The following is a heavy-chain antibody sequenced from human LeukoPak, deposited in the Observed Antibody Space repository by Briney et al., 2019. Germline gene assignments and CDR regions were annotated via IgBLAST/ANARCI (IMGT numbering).Heavy chain of an antibody. V-gene: IGHV4-59*08. CDR2: IYYSGST. J-gene: IGHJ4*02. CDR3: ARYDDSSGYYYY. CDR1: GGSISSYY. D-gene: IGHD3-22*01. Sequence: PSETLSLTCTVSGGSISSYYWSWIRQPPGKGLEWIGYIYYSGSTNYNPSLKSRVTISVDTSKNQFSLKLSSVTAADTAVYYCARYDDSSGYYYYWGQGTLVTVSS.